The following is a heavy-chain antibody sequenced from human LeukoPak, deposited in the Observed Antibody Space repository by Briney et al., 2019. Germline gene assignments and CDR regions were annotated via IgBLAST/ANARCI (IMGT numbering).Heavy chain of an antibody. D-gene: IGHD3-22*01. CDR1: GFTFSSYW. Sequence: GGSLRLSCAASGFTFSSYWMSWVRQAPGKGLEWVVVIWYDGSNKYYADSVKGRFTISRDNSKNTLYLQMNSLRAEDTAVYYCARELGYYDSSGYPEYWGQGTLVTVSS. CDR2: IWYDGSNK. V-gene: IGHV3-33*08. J-gene: IGHJ4*02. CDR3: ARELGYYDSSGYPEY.